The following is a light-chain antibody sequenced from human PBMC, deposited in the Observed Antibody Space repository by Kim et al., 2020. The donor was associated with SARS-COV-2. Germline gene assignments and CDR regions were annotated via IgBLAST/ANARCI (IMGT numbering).Light chain of an antibody. CDR3: NSRDSSGNHHWV. Sequence: LGQTVRITCQGDSLRSYYASRYQQKPGQAPVLVNYGKNNRPSGIPDRFSGSSAGNTASLTITGAQAEDEADYYCNSRDSSGNHHWVFGGGTQLTVL. CDR2: GKN. V-gene: IGLV3-19*01. J-gene: IGLJ3*02. CDR1: SLRSYY.